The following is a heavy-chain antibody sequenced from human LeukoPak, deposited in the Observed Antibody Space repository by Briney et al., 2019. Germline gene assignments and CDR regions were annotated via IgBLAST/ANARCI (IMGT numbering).Heavy chain of an antibody. CDR3: ARDDHATYCSGGSCYSSCYYYGMDV. CDR1: GGSFSGYY. J-gene: IGHJ6*02. CDR2: INHSGST. V-gene: IGHV4-34*01. D-gene: IGHD2-15*01. Sequence: SETLSLTCAVYGGSFSGYYWSWIRQPPGKGLEWIGEINHSGSTNYNPSLKSRVTISVDTSKNQCSLKLSSVTAADTAVYYCARDDHATYCSGGSCYSSCYYYGMDVWGQGTTVTVSS.